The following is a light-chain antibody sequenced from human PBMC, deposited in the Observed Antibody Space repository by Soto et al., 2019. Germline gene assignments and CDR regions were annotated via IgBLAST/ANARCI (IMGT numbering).Light chain of an antibody. Sequence: QSALTQPASVSGSPGQSIPISCTGTSSDVGGYNYVSWYPQHPGRAPKLMIYDVSNRPSGVSNRFSGSKSGSTASLTISGLQAEDESDFYCSSYTSGNTLVFGTGTKLTVL. CDR2: DVS. J-gene: IGLJ1*01. V-gene: IGLV2-14*01. CDR1: SSDVGGYNY. CDR3: SSYTSGNTLV.